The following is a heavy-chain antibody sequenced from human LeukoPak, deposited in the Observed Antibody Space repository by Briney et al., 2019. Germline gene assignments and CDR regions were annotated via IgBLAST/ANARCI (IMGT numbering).Heavy chain of an antibody. J-gene: IGHJ4*02. V-gene: IGHV1-8*02. D-gene: IGHD6-19*01. Sequence: ASVKVSCKASGYTFTSYGISWVRQAPGQGLEWMGWMNPNSGNTGYVQKFQGRVIMTRDTSISTAYMELSSLTSEDTAVYFCARDRVGVGGNGWENWGQGTLVTVSS. CDR1: GYTFTSYG. CDR3: ARDRVGVGGNGWEN. CDR2: MNPNSGNT.